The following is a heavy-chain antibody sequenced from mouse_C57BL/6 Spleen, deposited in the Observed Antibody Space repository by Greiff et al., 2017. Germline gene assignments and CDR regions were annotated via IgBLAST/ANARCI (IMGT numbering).Heavy chain of an antibody. CDR1: GYTFTSYD. V-gene: IGHV1-85*01. D-gene: IGHD1-1*01. CDR3: SRGVEDYGSSSYAMDY. Sequence: LVESGPELVKPGASVKLSCKASGYTFTSYDINWVKPRPGQGLEWIGWIYPRDGSTKYNEKFKGKATLTVDTSSRTAYMELHSLTSADSAVYFGSRGVEDYGSSSYAMDYWGQSTSVTFST. CDR2: IYPRDGST. J-gene: IGHJ4*01.